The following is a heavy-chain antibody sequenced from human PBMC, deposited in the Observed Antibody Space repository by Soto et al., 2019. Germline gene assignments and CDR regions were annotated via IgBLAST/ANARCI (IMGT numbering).Heavy chain of an antibody. V-gene: IGHV3-30*18. CDR2: IVYGGSES. Sequence: QVRLVEAGGGVVQAGRSLRLSCEASGFTFRDYGRNWVRQAPGKGLEWVGVIVYGGSESDYADSVKGRFSFSRDNSNNILYLQMNSLRTEDTAVYYCVKGGPEAGRDFDYWGQGTLVTVSS. CDR3: VKGGPEAGRDFDY. J-gene: IGHJ4*02. CDR1: GFTFRDYG. D-gene: IGHD6-19*01.